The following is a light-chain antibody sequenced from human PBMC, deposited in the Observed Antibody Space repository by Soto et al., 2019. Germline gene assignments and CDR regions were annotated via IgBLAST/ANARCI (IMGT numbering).Light chain of an antibody. Sequence: DIQITQSPSTLSASVGDRVTITCRASQSISNWLAWYQQQPGKAPKLLIYKASNLESGVPSRLNGSGSGTDFTITISSLQPDDFASYYCQQYNNYWTFGQGTKVDIK. J-gene: IGKJ1*01. CDR3: QQYNNYWT. CDR2: KAS. V-gene: IGKV1-5*03. CDR1: QSISNW.